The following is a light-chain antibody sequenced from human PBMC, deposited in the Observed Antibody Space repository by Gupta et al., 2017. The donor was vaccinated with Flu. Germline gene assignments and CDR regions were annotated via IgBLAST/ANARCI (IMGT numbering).Light chain of an antibody. CDR1: GGSIASSF. J-gene: IGLJ2*01. Sequence: NFMLTQPHSVSESPGKTVTISCTRSGGSIASSFVQWYQQRPGSSPTTVIFEDDQRPSGVPDRFSGSIDSSSNSASLSISGLKTEDEADYYCQSYDGAYHVFGGGTKLTVL. CDR2: EDD. CDR3: QSYDGAYHV. V-gene: IGLV6-57*01.